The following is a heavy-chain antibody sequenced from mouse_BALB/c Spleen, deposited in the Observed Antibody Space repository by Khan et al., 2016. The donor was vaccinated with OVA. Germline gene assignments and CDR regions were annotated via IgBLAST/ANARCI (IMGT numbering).Heavy chain of an antibody. D-gene: IGHD4-1*01. CDR2: INSGSTTI. J-gene: IGHJ2*01. CDR3: ARGNWAY. CDR1: GFTFSSFG. V-gene: IGHV5-17*02. Sequence: EVELVESGGGLVQPGGSRKLSCAASGFTFSSFGMHWVRQAPEKGLEWVAYINSGSTTIYYAAPVKGRFTISRDNPKNPLFLQMTSLRSEDTAMYYCARGNWAYWGQGTTLTVSS.